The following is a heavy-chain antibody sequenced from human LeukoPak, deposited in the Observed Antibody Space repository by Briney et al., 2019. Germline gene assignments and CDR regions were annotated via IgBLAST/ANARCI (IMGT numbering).Heavy chain of an antibody. Sequence: SETLSLTCTVSGGSISSGSYYWSWIRQPAGKGLEWIGRIYTSGSTNYNPSLKSRVTISVDTSKNQFSLKLSSVTAADTAVYYCARVTAAVISYFDYWGQGTLVTVSS. D-gene: IGHD2-2*01. CDR2: IYTSGST. J-gene: IGHJ4*02. V-gene: IGHV4-61*02. CDR1: GGSISSGSYY. CDR3: ARVTAAVISYFDY.